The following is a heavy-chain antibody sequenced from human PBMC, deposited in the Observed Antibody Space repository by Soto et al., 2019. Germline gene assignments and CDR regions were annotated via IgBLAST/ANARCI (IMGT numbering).Heavy chain of an antibody. CDR2: IYYSGST. CDR3: AGFMDSEGMDV. Sequence: AETLSLTCAVSGGSISSYYWSWIRQPPGKGLEWIGYIYYSGSTNYNPSLKSRVTISVDTSKNQFSLKLSSVTAADTAVYYCAGFMDSEGMDVWGQGTTVTVSS. CDR1: GGSISSYY. D-gene: IGHD3-10*01. J-gene: IGHJ6*02. V-gene: IGHV4-59*01.